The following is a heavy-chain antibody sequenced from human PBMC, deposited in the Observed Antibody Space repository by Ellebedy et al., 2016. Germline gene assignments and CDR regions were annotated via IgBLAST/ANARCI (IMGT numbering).Heavy chain of an antibody. CDR3: ARGHSGWYHAFDI. V-gene: IGHV3-30*04. J-gene: IGHJ3*02. Sequence: GESLKISCAASGFTFSSYAMHWVRQAPGKGLEWVAVISYDGSNKYYADSVKGRFTISRDNSKNTLYLQMNSLRAEDTAVYYCARGHSGWYHAFDIWGQGTMVTVSS. CDR1: GFTFSSYA. CDR2: ISYDGSNK. D-gene: IGHD6-19*01.